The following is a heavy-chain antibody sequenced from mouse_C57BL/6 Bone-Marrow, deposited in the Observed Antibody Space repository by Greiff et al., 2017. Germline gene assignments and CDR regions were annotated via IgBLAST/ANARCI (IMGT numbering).Heavy chain of an antibody. CDR1: GFTFSSYT. V-gene: IGHV5-9*01. D-gene: IGHD1-3*01. Sequence: EVMLVESGGGLVKPGGSLKLSCAASGFTFSSYTMSWVRQTPEKRLEWVATISGGGGNTYYPDSVTGRFTISRDNATNTRYLQMSSLRSEDTALYYGARRIRVRKWYYVDYWGQGTTLTVSS. CDR2: ISGGGGNT. CDR3: ARRIRVRKWYYVDY. J-gene: IGHJ2*01.